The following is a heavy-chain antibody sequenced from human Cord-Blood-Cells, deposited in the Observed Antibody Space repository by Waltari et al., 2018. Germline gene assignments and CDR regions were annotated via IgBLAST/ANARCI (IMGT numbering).Heavy chain of an antibody. CDR1: GYTFTSYA. J-gene: IGHJ2*01. V-gene: IGHV1-3*01. CDR2: INAGNGNT. CDR3: ASGGVGYCSSTSCHRYWYFDL. Sequence: QVRLVQSGAEVKKPGASVKVSCKASGYTFTSYAMHWVRQAPGQRLEWMGWINAGNGNTKYSQKFQGRVTITRDTSASTAYMELSSLRSEDTAVYYCASGGVGYCSSTSCHRYWYFDLWGRGTLVTVSS. D-gene: IGHD2-2*01.